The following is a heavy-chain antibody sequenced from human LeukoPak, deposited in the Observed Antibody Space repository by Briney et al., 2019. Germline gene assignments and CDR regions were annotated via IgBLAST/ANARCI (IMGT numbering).Heavy chain of an antibody. V-gene: IGHV4-39*01. CDR1: GGSISSTSYY. D-gene: IGHD6-19*01. Sequence: PSETLSLTCTVSGGSISSTSYYWGWIRQPPGKGLEWIGSIYYSGNTYYNPSLKSRVTISVDTSKNQFSLKLSSVTAADTAVYYCARSQDSSGWFGTLNYWGQGTLVTVSS. CDR3: ARSQDSSGWFGTLNY. J-gene: IGHJ4*02. CDR2: IYYSGNT.